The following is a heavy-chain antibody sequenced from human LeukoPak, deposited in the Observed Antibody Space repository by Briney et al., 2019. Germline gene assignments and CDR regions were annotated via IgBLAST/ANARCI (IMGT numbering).Heavy chain of an antibody. J-gene: IGHJ4*02. D-gene: IGHD5-24*01. CDR3: ARDTGGEMATIPVFDY. Sequence: GGSLRLSCAASGFTFSSYSMNWVRQAPGKGLEWVSSISSSSSYIYYADSVKGRFTISRDNAKNSLYLQMNSLRAEDTAVYYCARDTGGEMATIPVFDYWGQGTLVTVSS. V-gene: IGHV3-21*01. CDR1: GFTFSSYS. CDR2: ISSSSSYI.